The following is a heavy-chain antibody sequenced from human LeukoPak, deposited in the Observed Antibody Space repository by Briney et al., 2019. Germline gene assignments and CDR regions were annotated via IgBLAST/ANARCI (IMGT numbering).Heavy chain of an antibody. CDR1: GGSISSSNW. CDR2: IYHSGST. J-gene: IGHJ4*02. D-gene: IGHD4-17*01. V-gene: IGHV4-4*02. Sequence: IPSETLSLTCAVSGGSISSSNWWSWVRQPPGKGLEWIGEIYHSGSTNYNPSLKSRVTISVDKSKNQFSLKLSSVTAADTAVYYCARQYGDYEALDYWGQGTLVTVSS. CDR3: ARQYGDYEALDY.